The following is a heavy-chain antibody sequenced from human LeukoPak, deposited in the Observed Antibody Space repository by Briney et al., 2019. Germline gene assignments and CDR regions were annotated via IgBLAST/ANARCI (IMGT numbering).Heavy chain of an antibody. J-gene: IGHJ4*02. CDR1: GGSISSGDYY. D-gene: IGHD3-10*01. CDR2: IYYSGTT. V-gene: IGHV4-30-4*01. CDR3: ASGSVTTLLFDF. Sequence: SETLSLTCTVSGGSISSGDYYWRWIRQPPGKGLEWIGYIYYSGTTYYNPSLKSRLTISVDTSKNQFSLKLSSVTAADTAVYYCASGSVTTLLFDFWGQGTLVTVSS.